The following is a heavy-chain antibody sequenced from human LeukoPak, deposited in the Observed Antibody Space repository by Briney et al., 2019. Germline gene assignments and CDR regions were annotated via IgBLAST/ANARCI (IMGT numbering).Heavy chain of an antibody. CDR1: GFTFSFYY. D-gene: IGHD1-26*01. CDR2: IRSSGNTI. J-gene: IGHJ4*02. CDR3: ARDGSGGYPSYFDY. Sequence: GGSLRLSCAVSGFTFSFYYMIWVPGARGRGLEGVLYIRSSGNTIYYEASVKGRFTIYRDNAKNSLYLKMNSVRAEHTAVYYCARDGSGGYPSYFDYWGQGTLVTVSS. V-gene: IGHV3-11*01.